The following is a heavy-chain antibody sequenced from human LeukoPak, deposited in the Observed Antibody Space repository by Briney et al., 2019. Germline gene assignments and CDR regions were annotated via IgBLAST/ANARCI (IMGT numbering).Heavy chain of an antibody. CDR2: IIPILGIA. J-gene: IGHJ4*02. CDR3: ARDPGIAVAGTKIDY. CDR1: GGTFSSYA. V-gene: IGHV1-69*04. Sequence: ASVKVSCKASGGTFSSYAISWVRQAPGQGLEWMGRIIPILGIANYAQKFQGRVTITADKSTSTAYMELSSLRSEDTAVYYCARDPGIAVAGTKIDYWGQGTLSPSPQ. D-gene: IGHD6-19*01.